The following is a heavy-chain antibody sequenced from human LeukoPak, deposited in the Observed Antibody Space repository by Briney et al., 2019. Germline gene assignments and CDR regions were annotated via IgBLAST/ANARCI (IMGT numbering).Heavy chain of an antibody. D-gene: IGHD2-2*02. CDR3: ARDRCSSTSCYTGPYDY. J-gene: IGHJ4*02. CDR2: INPNSGGT. V-gene: IGHV1-2*02. CDR1: GYTFTGYY. Sequence: VASVKVSCRASGYTFTGYYMHWVRQAPGQGLEWMGWINPNSGGTNYAQKFEGRVTMNRDTSISTAYMELRRLRSDDTAVYYCARDRCSSTSCYTGPYDYWGQGTLVTVSS.